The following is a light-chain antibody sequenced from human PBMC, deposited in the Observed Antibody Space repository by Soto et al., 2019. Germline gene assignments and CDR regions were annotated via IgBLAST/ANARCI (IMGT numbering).Light chain of an antibody. V-gene: IGLV2-8*01. CDR2: EVT. CDR3: SSYTGGNPSYV. CDR1: SSDVGGYDY. Sequence: HSVLTQPPSASGSPGQSVTISCTGTSSDVGGYDYVSWYQQHPGKAPKLMIYEVTIRPSGVSDRFSGSKSGNTASLTVSGLQAEDGADYYCSSYTGGNPSYVFGTGTKVTVL. J-gene: IGLJ1*01.